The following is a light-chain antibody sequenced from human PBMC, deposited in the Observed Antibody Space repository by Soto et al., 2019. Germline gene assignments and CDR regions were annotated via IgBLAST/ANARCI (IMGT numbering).Light chain of an antibody. J-gene: IGKJ1*01. V-gene: IGKV1-9*01. Sequence: DIQLTQSPCFLSASVVGRCTITCRASQGISSYLAWYQQKPGKAPKLLIYAASTLQSGVPSRLSGSGSGTEFTLTISSLQPEDFATYYCQQLNSYPWTFGQGTKVDIK. CDR1: QGISSY. CDR3: QQLNSYPWT. CDR2: AAS.